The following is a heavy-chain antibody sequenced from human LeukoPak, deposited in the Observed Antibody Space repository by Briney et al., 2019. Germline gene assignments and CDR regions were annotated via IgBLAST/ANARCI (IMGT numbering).Heavy chain of an antibody. D-gene: IGHD2-2*01. J-gene: IGHJ6*03. CDR2: ISGSGGST. V-gene: IGHV3-23*01. CDR1: GFTFINYS. CDR3: AGKDIVVVPAAMRFGEEVRDYYYYYMDV. Sequence: PGGSLRLSCTASGFTFINYSMNWVRQAPGKGLEWVSAISGSGGSTYYADSVKGRFTISRDNSKNTLYLQMNSLRAEDTAVYYCAGKDIVVVPAAMRFGEEVRDYYYYYMDVWGKGTTVTVSS.